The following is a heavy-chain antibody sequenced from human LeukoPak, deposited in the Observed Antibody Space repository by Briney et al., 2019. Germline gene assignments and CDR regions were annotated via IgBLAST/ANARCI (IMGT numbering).Heavy chain of an antibody. D-gene: IGHD3-9*01. CDR3: AKDAAPLRYFDWIGDYYYYGMDV. J-gene: IGHJ6*02. CDR1: GFTFSSYA. V-gene: IGHV3-23*01. CDR2: ISGSGGST. Sequence: KPGGSLRLSCAASGFTFSSYAMSWVRQAPGKGLEWVSAISGSGGSTYYADSVKGRFTISRDNSKNTLYLQMNSLRAEDTAVYYCAKDAAPLRYFDWIGDYYYYGMDVWGQGTTVTVSS.